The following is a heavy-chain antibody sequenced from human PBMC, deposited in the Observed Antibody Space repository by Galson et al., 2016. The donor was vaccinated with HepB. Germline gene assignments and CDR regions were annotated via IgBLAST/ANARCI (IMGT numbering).Heavy chain of an antibody. J-gene: IGHJ6*03. D-gene: IGHD2-2*01. Sequence: SLRLSCATSGFIFNNYGMRWVRQAPGQGLEWVAVITYDGSYTYYADSVEGRFTISRDNSKNTLYLQLNSLRAEDTAVYYCAKDPKYCSTNRCYFYYYMDVWGKGTTVTVSS. CDR2: ITYDGSYT. CDR3: AKDPKYCSTNRCYFYYYMDV. CDR1: GFIFNNYG. V-gene: IGHV3-30*18.